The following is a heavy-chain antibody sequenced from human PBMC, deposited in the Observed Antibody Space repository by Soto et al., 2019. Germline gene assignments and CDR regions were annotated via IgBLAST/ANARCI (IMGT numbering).Heavy chain of an antibody. CDR2: IYYSGST. V-gene: IGHV4-59*08. CDR1: GGSISSYY. Sequence: QVQLQESGPRLVKPSETLSLTCTVSGGSISSYYWSWIRQPPGKGLEWIGYIYYSGSTNYNPSLKSRVTISVDTSKNQFSLKLSSVTAADTAVYYCARQYGGSYADYWGQGTLVTVSS. D-gene: IGHD1-26*01. CDR3: ARQYGGSYADY. J-gene: IGHJ4*02.